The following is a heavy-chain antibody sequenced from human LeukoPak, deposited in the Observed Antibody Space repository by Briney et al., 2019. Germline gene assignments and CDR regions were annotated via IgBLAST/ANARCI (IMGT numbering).Heavy chain of an antibody. CDR3: ARGWLYYDSSGLEYFDY. CDR1: GGTFSSYA. Sequence: WASVKVSCKASGGTFSSYAISWVRQAPGQGLEWMGGIIPIFGTANYAQKFQGRVTITADESTSTAYMELSSLRAEDTAVYDCARGWLYYDSSGLEYFDYWGQGTLGTVSS. CDR2: IIPIFGTA. J-gene: IGHJ4*02. D-gene: IGHD3-22*01. V-gene: IGHV1-69*01.